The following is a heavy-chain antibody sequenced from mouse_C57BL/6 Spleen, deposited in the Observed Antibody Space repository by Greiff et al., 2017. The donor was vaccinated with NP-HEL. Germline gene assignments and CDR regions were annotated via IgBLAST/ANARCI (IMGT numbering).Heavy chain of an antibody. CDR3: ARTPAFYY. J-gene: IGHJ2*01. D-gene: IGHD1-2*01. Sequence: EVQLVESGGGLVKPGGSLKLSCAASGFTFSSYAMSWVRQTPEKRLEWVATISDGGSYTYYPDNVKGRFTISRDNAKNNLYLQMSHLKAEDTAMYYCARTPAFYYWGQGTTLTVSS. CDR1: GFTFSSYA. V-gene: IGHV5-4*01. CDR2: ISDGGSYT.